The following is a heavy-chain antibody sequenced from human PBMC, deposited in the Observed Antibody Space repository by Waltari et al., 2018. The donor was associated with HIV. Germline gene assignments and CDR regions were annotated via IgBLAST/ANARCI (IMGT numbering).Heavy chain of an antibody. D-gene: IGHD3-22*01. V-gene: IGHV1-2*02. CDR3: ARGNYYNSFRPHDY. CDR1: GYPFSDYS. Sequence: QLQLVQSGAQVKKPGASVKLSSKPSGYPFSDYSTHRVRQAPGQGLDWMGWINPNTATTNYAQKFQGRVTMTRDASVTTAYMELSSLRSDDTAVYYCARGNYYNSFRPHDYWGQGTPVTVSS. CDR2: INPNTATT. J-gene: IGHJ4*02.